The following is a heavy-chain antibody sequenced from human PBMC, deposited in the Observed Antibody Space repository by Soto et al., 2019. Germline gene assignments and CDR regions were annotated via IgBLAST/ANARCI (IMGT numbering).Heavy chain of an antibody. CDR2: IYYSGST. V-gene: IGHV4-31*03. D-gene: IGHD3-22*01. CDR3: ARTSYDSSGTAADP. CDR1: GGSISSGGYY. Sequence: QVQLQESGPGLVKPSQTLSLTCTVSGGSISSGGYYWSWIRQHPGKGLEWIGYIYYSGSTYYNPSLNRRVTISVDTSKHQFSLKLSSVTAADTAVYYWARTSYDSSGTAADPWCQGTLVTVSS. J-gene: IGHJ5*02.